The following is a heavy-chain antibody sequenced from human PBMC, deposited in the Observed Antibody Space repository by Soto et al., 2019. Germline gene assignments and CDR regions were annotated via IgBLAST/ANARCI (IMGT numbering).Heavy chain of an antibody. V-gene: IGHV6-1*01. CDR3: SWFGENEWFDP. D-gene: IGHD3-10*01. J-gene: IGHJ5*02. CDR2: TYYRSEWYN. CDR1: VASSSANIAA. Sequence: SQTLSLTSAISVASSSANIAAGNWARQSRSRGLEWMGRTYYRSEWYNNYAVSVKSRITNNPATSKNQISLQLNSVTSENTAVYYCSWFGENEWFDPWGQGTLVTVSS.